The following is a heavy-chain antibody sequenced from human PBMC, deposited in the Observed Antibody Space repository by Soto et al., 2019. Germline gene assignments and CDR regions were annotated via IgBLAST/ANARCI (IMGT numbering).Heavy chain of an antibody. CDR3: ARDLSPDDLGPGRHYYYYGMDV. J-gene: IGHJ6*02. D-gene: IGHD3-16*01. V-gene: IGHV1-18*04. CDR1: GYTFTSYG. Sequence: ASVKASCKASGYTFTSYGISWVRQAPGQGLEWMGWISAYNGNTNYAQKLQGRVTMTTDTSTSTAYMELRSLRSDDTAVYYCARDLSPDDLGPGRHYYYYGMDVWGQGTTVTVSS. CDR2: ISAYNGNT.